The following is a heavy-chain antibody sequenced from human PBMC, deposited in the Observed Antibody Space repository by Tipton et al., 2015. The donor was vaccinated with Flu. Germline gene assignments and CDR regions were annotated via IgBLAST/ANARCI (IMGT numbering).Heavy chain of an antibody. Sequence: TLSLTCTVSGASFIDDDYYWGWIRQLPGKGLEWIGSIYYTGSTFYNPSLRSRVTISLATSKNQFSLKLNSVTAADTSVYYCARLDGTVGTTTPIYWGQGTLVTVSS. V-gene: IGHV4-39*01. CDR1: GASFIDDDYY. J-gene: IGHJ4*02. CDR2: IYYTGST. CDR3: ARLDGTVGTTTPIY. D-gene: IGHD1-26*01.